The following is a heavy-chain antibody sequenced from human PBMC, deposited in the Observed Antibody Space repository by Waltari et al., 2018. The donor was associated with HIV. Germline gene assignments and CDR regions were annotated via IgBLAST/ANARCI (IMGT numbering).Heavy chain of an antibody. V-gene: IGHV2-70*15. CDR3: ARMWSSPSVRVGKEWLRLCDHRYAMDV. Sequence: QVTLRESGPALVKPTQTLTLTCAFSGFSLSTSGMCVNWIRQPTGKALGWLARLDWADGKYSSASLNTRSTIAKDTSKNQVVRTMTNMDPVDTATYDCARMWSSPSVRVGKEWLRLCDHRYAMDVWGQGTTVTVSS. CDR1: GFSLSTSGMC. J-gene: IGHJ6*02. CDR2: LDWADGK. D-gene: IGHD5-12*01.